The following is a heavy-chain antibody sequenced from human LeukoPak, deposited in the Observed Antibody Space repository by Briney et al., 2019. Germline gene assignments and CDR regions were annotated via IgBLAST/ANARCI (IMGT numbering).Heavy chain of an antibody. CDR3: ARSTSSDYGDPPNWFDP. D-gene: IGHD4-17*01. CDR1: GFTFSTYA. J-gene: IGHJ5*02. CDR2: ISGSGGGT. V-gene: IGHV3-23*01. Sequence: GGSLRLSCAASGFTFSTYAVNWVRQAPGKGLEWVSAISGSGGGTYYADSVKGRFTISRDNSKNTLYLQMSSLRAEDTAVYYCARSTSSDYGDPPNWFDPWGQGTLVTVSS.